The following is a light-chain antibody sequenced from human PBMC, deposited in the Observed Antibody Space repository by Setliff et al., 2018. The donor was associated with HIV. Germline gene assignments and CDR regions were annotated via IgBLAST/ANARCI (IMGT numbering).Light chain of an antibody. CDR1: SSDVGGYNY. CDR2: DVS. J-gene: IGLJ2*01. V-gene: IGLV2-14*03. CDR3: SSYTISSTLVV. Sequence: QSVLTQPASVSGSPGQSITISCTGTSSDVGGYNYVSWYQQHPGKAPKLMIYDVSNLPSGISNRFSGSKSGNTASLTISGLQAEDGADYYCSSYTISSTLVVFGGGTKVTGL.